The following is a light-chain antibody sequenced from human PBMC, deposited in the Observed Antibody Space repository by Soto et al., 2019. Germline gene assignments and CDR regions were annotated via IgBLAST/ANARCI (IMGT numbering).Light chain of an antibody. CDR2: DAS. CDR3: QQYNDWAYT. J-gene: IGKJ2*01. Sequence: EIVMTQSPATLSVSPGERATLSCRASQSIRRNLAWYQQKPGQAPRLLIYDASTRATGIPARFSGSGSGTDFTLTISSLQSEDFAVYYCQQYNDWAYTFGQGTKLEIK. CDR1: QSIRRN. V-gene: IGKV3-15*01.